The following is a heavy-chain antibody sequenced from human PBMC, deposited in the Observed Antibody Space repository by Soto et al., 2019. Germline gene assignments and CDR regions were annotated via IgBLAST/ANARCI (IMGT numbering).Heavy chain of an antibody. CDR2: IKSKTDGGTT. V-gene: IGHV3-15*01. Sequence: GGSLRLSCAASGFTFSNAWMSWVRQAPGKGLEWVGRIKSKTDGGTTDYAAPKKGRFTISRDDSKNTLYLQMNSLKTEDTAVYYCTSGGVSGTVQYFQHWGQGTLVTVSS. CDR1: GFTFSNAW. J-gene: IGHJ1*01. D-gene: IGHD6-19*01. CDR3: TSGGVSGTVQYFQH.